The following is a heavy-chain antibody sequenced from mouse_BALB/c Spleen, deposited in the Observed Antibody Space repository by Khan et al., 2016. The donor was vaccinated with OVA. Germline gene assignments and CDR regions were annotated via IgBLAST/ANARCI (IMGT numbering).Heavy chain of an antibody. D-gene: IGHD2-2*01. CDR3: SRSLVDYYAMDY. CDR1: GFTFSSYA. Sequence: EVELVESGGGFVKPGGSLKLSCSASGFTFSSYAMSWVRQTPEKRLEWVATISTGGHYTFYADSVKGRFSFSRDNAKNTLYLQMSSLRSEDTAMYYCSRSLVDYYAMDYWGQGTSVTVSS. CDR2: ISTGGHYT. V-gene: IGHV5-9-3*01. J-gene: IGHJ4*01.